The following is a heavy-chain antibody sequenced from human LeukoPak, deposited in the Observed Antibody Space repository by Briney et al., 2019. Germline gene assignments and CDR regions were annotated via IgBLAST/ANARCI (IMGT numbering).Heavy chain of an antibody. Sequence: GESLKISCKGSGYSFTSYWIGWVRQMPGKGLEWTGIIYPGDSDTRYSPSFQGQVTISADKSINTAYLQWSSLKASDTAMYYCARTITPEGSSPFDPWGKGTLVTVSS. CDR3: ARTITPEGSSPFDP. CDR1: GYSFTSYW. CDR2: IYPGDSDT. J-gene: IGHJ5*02. D-gene: IGHD5-12*01. V-gene: IGHV5-51*01.